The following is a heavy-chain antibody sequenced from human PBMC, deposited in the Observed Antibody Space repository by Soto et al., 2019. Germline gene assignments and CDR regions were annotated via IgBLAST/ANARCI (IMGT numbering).Heavy chain of an antibody. J-gene: IGHJ4*02. Sequence: GESLKISCAASGFTVSSNYMSWVRQAPGKGLEWVSVIYSGGSTYYADSVKGRFTISRHNSKNTLYLQMNSLRAEDTAVYYCARSCTNGSAFDYWGQGTLVTVSS. D-gene: IGHD2-8*01. CDR3: ARSCTNGSAFDY. V-gene: IGHV3-53*04. CDR2: IYSGGST. CDR1: GFTVSSNY.